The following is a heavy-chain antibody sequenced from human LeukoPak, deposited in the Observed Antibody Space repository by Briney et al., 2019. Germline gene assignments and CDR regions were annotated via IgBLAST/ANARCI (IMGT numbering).Heavy chain of an antibody. D-gene: IGHD6-19*01. J-gene: IGHJ4*02. V-gene: IGHV3-43D*03. CDR1: GFTFDDDA. CDR3: AKDSKAVTGTGNIDY. CDR2: MSWDGGSS. Sequence: PGGSLRLSCAASGFTFDDDAMHWGREAPGTGLEGVSVMSWDGGSSYYADSVKGRFTIPRDNSKNSLYLQMNSLIAQDTALYYCAKDSKAVTGTGNIDYWGQGTLVTVSS.